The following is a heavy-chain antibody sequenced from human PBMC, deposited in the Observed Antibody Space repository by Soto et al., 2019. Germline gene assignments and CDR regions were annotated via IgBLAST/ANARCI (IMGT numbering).Heavy chain of an antibody. CDR1: GGSISSSGYY. Sequence: SETLSLTCTVSGGSISSSGYYWGWIRQPPGKGLEWIGTIYYSGSTYYNPSLKSRVTISVDTSKNQFSLKLSSVTAADTAVYYCATMGTPVTGLYYFDYWGQGTLVTVSS. CDR2: IYYSGST. CDR3: ATMGTPVTGLYYFDY. D-gene: IGHD4-17*01. V-gene: IGHV4-39*01. J-gene: IGHJ4*02.